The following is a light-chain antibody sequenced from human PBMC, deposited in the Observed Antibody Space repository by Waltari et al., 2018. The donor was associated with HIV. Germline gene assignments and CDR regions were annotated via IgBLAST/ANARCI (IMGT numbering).Light chain of an antibody. V-gene: IGLV2-11*01. Sequence: QSALTQPRSVSGSPGQSVTISCTGTSGDLGNYNFFSWYQHPPGTAPKLVIYDVSKRPSGFPDRFSGSKSANTASLTISGLRAEDEADYYCCAYAGGWVFGGGTEVTVL. CDR3: CAYAGGWV. CDR1: SGDLGNYNF. J-gene: IGLJ3*02. CDR2: DVS.